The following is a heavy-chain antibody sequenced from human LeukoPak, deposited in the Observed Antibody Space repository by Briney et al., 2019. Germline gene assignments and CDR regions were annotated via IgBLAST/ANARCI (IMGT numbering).Heavy chain of an antibody. V-gene: IGHV1-18*01. CDR1: GYAFTIVG. D-gene: IGHD6-19*01. J-gene: IGHJ4*02. Sequence: ASVKVSSKASGYAFTIVGITWVRRAPGQGLEWMGWISPYNGNTRYAQKLQGRVAMTTDTSTTTAYMELRGLRFNDTAVYYCARAGPGSGWYFDYWGQGTLVTVPS. CDR3: ARAGPGSGWYFDY. CDR2: ISPYNGNT.